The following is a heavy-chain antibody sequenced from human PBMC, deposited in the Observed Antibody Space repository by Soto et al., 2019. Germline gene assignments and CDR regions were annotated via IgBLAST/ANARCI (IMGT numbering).Heavy chain of an antibody. V-gene: IGHV1-3*01. J-gene: IGHJ6*02. D-gene: IGHD2-2*01. Sequence: AAVKVSCKASGYTFTSYAMHWVRQAPGQRLEWMGWINAGNGNTKYSQKFQGRVTITRDTSASTAYMELSSLRSEDTAVYYCARVGRELLVVSAAITPRIYYYYYAMDVGLQVSTVPDSS. CDR1: GYTFTSYA. CDR2: INAGNGNT. CDR3: ARVGRELLVVSAAITPRIYYYYYAMDV.